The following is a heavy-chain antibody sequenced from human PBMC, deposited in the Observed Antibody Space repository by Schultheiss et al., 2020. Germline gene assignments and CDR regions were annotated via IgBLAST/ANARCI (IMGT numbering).Heavy chain of an antibody. D-gene: IGHD4-17*01. CDR3: ARATTVTHYYYYYGMDV. CDR2: IKQDGSEK. V-gene: IGHV3-7*01. Sequence: GGSLRLSCAASGFTFSSYWMSWVRQAPGKGLEWVANIKQDGSEKYYVDSVKGRFTISRDNAKNSLYLQMNSLRAEDTAVYYCARATTVTHYYYYYGMDVWGQGTTVTVSS. J-gene: IGHJ6*02. CDR1: GFTFSSYW.